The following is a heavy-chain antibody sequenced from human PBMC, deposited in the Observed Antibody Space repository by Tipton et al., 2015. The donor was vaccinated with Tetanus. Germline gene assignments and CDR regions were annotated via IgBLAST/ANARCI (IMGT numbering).Heavy chain of an antibody. CDR3: ARGDYYGSGTYDV. J-gene: IGHJ6*02. Sequence: TLSLTCTVSGGSINSVNYFWTWIRQPPGKGLEWIGEINYDGSTNYSPSLKSRVTLSLDTTKKQVSLKLSSVTAADTAVYYCARGDYYGSGTYDVWGQGTTVTVPS. V-gene: IGHV4-39*07. CDR2: INYDGST. D-gene: IGHD3-10*01. CDR1: GGSINSVNYF.